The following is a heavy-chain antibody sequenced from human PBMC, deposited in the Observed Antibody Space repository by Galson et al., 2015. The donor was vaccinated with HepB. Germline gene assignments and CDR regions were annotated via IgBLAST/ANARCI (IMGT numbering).Heavy chain of an antibody. D-gene: IGHD4-17*01. J-gene: IGHJ4*02. CDR1: GFSLSTTGVG. Sequence: PALVKPTQTLTLTCTFSGFSLSTTGVGVAWIRQPPGKALEWLAIIYWNDEKRYSPSVESRLAITKDTTKNHVVLIMTNMDPVDTATYYCARRPTALHYGDHFDSWGQGLLVTVSS. CDR2: IYWNDEK. CDR3: ARRPTALHYGDHFDS. V-gene: IGHV2-5*01.